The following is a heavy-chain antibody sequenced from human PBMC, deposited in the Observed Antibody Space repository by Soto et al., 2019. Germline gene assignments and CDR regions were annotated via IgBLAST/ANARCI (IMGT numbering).Heavy chain of an antibody. J-gene: IGHJ4*02. CDR1: GYTFTNYN. Sequence: GASVKVSCKASGYTFTNYNIGWVRQAPGQGLEWMGRINPYSGNTNYAQIFQGRVSMTTDTSTTTGYMELRSLRSDDTAFYYCARYVFGYFDSWGQGTLVTVSS. D-gene: IGHD3-10*01. CDR3: ARYVFGYFDS. V-gene: IGHV1-18*04. CDR2: INPYSGNT.